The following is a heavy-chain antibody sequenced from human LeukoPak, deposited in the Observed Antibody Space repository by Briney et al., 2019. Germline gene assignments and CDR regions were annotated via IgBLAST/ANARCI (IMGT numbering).Heavy chain of an antibody. CDR1: GGSFSGYY. Sequence: SETLSLNCAVYGGSFSGYYWSWIRQPPGKGLEGIGEINHSGSTNYNPSLKSRVTISVDTSKNQFSLKLSSVTAADKAVYYCARGSVTAFDYWGQGTLVTVSS. CDR2: INHSGST. CDR3: ARGSVTAFDY. J-gene: IGHJ4*02. V-gene: IGHV4-34*01. D-gene: IGHD1-14*01.